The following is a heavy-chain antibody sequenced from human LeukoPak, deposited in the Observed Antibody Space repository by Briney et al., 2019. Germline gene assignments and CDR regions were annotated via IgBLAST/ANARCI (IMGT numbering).Heavy chain of an antibody. V-gene: IGHV3-64D*06. D-gene: IGHD6-13*01. CDR1: GFTFSSYA. J-gene: IGHJ6*04. CDR2: ISSNGGST. CDR3: VKDQGYSSSWSYAMDV. Sequence: GGSLRLSCPASGFTFSSYAMHWVRQAPGKGLEYVSGISSNGGSTYYADSVKGRFTISRDNSKNTLYLQMSSLRAEDTAVYYCVKDQGYSSSWSYAMDVWGKGITVIVSS.